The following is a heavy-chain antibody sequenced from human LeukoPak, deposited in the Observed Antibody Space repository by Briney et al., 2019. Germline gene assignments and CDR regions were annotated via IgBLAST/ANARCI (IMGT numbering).Heavy chain of an antibody. Sequence: SQTLSLTCTVSGGSISSYYWSWIRQPAGKGLEWIGRIYTSGSTNYNPSLKSRVTMSVDTSKNQFSLKLSSVTAADTAVYYCARDIPVTTVTTPYYFDYWGQGTLVTVSS. CDR3: ARDIPVTTVTTPYYFDY. D-gene: IGHD4-17*01. CDR2: IYTSGST. J-gene: IGHJ4*02. V-gene: IGHV4-4*07. CDR1: GGSISSYY.